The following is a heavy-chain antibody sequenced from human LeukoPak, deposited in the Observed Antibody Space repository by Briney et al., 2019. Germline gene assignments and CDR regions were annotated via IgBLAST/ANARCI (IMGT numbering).Heavy chain of an antibody. V-gene: IGHV3-23*01. Sequence: PGGSLRLSCEGSGFTFDSYAMSWVRQSPGKGLEWVSAVTGTGGNTYHADSVKDRFTISRDNSKNTVYLQMNSLRAEDTAIYYCAKVHGLGSYRFDFWGQGTLVTVSS. CDR2: VTGTGGNT. D-gene: IGHD3-16*02. J-gene: IGHJ4*02. CDR1: GFTFDSYA. CDR3: AKVHGLGSYRFDF.